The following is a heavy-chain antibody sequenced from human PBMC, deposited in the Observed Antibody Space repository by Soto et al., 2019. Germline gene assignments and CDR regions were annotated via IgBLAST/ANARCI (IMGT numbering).Heavy chain of an antibody. V-gene: IGHV1-18*04. CDR1: GYTFTSYG. Sequence: ASVKVSCKASGYTFTSYGISWVRQAPGQGLEWMGWISAYNGNTNYAQKLQGRVTMTTDTSTSTAYMELRSLRSDDTAVYYCARDTRKYTLFGVVIPRYGMDVWGQGTTVTVSS. D-gene: IGHD3-3*01. CDR3: ARDTRKYTLFGVVIPRYGMDV. J-gene: IGHJ6*02. CDR2: ISAYNGNT.